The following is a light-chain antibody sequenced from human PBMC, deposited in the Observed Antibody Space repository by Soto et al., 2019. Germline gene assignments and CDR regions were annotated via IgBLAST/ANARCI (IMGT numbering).Light chain of an antibody. Sequence: DIQMTQSPSTLPASVRDRVTITCRASQSISSWWAWYQQKPWKAPKLMIYKASSLESGVPSRFSGSGSGTEFNLTISSLQPDDFATYYCQQYTSYWTFGHGNNVEIK. J-gene: IGKJ1*01. CDR3: QQYTSYWT. CDR1: QSISSW. V-gene: IGKV1-5*03. CDR2: KAS.